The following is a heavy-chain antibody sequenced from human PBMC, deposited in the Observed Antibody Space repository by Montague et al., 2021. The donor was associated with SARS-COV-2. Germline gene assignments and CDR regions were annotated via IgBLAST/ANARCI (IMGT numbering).Heavy chain of an antibody. D-gene: IGHD2-2*01. J-gene: IGHJ3*02. CDR3: ARGRQPVVVPGAGPAGRAFDI. CDR1: DGSISSPNW. Sequence: SETLSLTCAVSDGSISSPNWWNWVRQPPGKGLEWIGEVNQSGTTIYNPSVKSGVTISEDTSKNQFYLRLNSVTAADTAVYYCARGRQPVVVPGAGPAGRAFDIWGQGTMVTVSS. CDR2: VNQSGTT. V-gene: IGHV4-4*02.